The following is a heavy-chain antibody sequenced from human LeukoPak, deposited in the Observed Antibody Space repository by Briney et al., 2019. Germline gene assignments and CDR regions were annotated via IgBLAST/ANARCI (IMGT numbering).Heavy chain of an antibody. V-gene: IGHV7-4-1*02. D-gene: IGHD3-10*01. Sequence: GASVKVSCKASGYTFTSYAMNWVRQAPGQGLEWMGWINTNTGNPTYAQGFTGRFVFSLDTSVSTAYLQISSLKAEDTAVYYCARGLDGSDYYYYYMDVWGKGTTVTVSS. CDR1: GYTFTSYA. J-gene: IGHJ6*03. CDR2: INTNTGNP. CDR3: ARGLDGSDYYYYYMDV.